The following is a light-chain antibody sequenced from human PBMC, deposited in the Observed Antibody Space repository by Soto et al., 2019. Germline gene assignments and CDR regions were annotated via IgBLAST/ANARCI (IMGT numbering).Light chain of an antibody. CDR3: AVWDDSLNGVV. CDR2: SND. CDR1: SSNIGSNP. V-gene: IGLV1-44*01. J-gene: IGLJ2*01. Sequence: QPVLTQPPSTSGTPGQRVTISCSGSSSNIGSNPVNWYQQLPGTAPKLLIYSNDQRPSGVPDRFSGSKSGASASLAISGLQSEDEADYYCAVWDDSLNGVVFGGGTKLTVL.